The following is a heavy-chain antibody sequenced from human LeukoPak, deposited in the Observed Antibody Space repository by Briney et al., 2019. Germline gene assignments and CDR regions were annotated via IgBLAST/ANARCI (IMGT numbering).Heavy chain of an antibody. CDR2: ISSSSSTI. CDR1: GFTFSSYS. Sequence: PGGSLRLSCAASGFTFSSYSMNWVRQAPGKGLEWVSYISSSSSTIYYADSVKGRFTIPRDNAKNSLYLQMNSLRAEDTAVYYCARDPEYCSSTSCPLDIWGQGTMVTVSS. CDR3: ARDPEYCSSTSCPLDI. J-gene: IGHJ3*02. D-gene: IGHD2-2*01. V-gene: IGHV3-48*01.